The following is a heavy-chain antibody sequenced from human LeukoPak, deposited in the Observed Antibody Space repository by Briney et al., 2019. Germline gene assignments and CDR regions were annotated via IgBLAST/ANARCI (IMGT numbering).Heavy chain of an antibody. CDR3: ARVSAPGTSGWYFGY. J-gene: IGHJ4*02. Sequence: PGGSLRLSCAASAFTFRSYAMSWVRQAGGKGLEWVSAISGSGGSTYYADSVKGRFTISRDNSKNTLYLQMSSLRDEDTAMYYCARVSAPGTSGWYFGYWGQETLVTVSS. V-gene: IGHV3-23*01. CDR2: ISGSGGST. CDR1: AFTFRSYA. D-gene: IGHD6-19*01.